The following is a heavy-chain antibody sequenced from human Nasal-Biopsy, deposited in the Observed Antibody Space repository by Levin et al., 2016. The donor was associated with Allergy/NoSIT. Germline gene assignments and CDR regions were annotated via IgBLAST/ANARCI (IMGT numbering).Heavy chain of an antibody. CDR1: GYTFSSYD. Sequence: ASVKVSCKASGYTFSSYDISWVRQAPGQGLEWMGWISVYNGNTDYALSLQGRVTMTRDTSTSTAYMELGSLRSDDTALYYCARTVTIINKFGFNFCYMDVWGEGTTVTVSS. CDR2: ISVYNGNT. D-gene: IGHD3-10*02. CDR3: ARTVTIINKFGFNFCYMDV. J-gene: IGHJ6*03. V-gene: IGHV1-18*01.